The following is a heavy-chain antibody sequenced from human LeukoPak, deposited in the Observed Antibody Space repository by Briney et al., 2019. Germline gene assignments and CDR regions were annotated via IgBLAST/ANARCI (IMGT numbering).Heavy chain of an antibody. D-gene: IGHD3-3*01. V-gene: IGHV3-23*01. CDR1: GFTFSSYA. Sequence: GGSLRLSCAASGFTFSSYAMSWVRQAPGKGLEWVSAISGSGGSTYYADSVKGRFTISRDNSKNTLYLQMNSLRAEDTAVYYCAKDRLAIFGVVIKDDAFDIWGQGTMVTVSS. J-gene: IGHJ3*02. CDR3: AKDRLAIFGVVIKDDAFDI. CDR2: ISGSGGST.